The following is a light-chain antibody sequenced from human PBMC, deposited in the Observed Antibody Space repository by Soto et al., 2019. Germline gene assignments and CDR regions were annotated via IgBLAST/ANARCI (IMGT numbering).Light chain of an antibody. Sequence: EIVLTQSPGTLSLSPGERASLSCRASQSVGRDYLAWYQQKPGQAPRLLIHGTSYRATGIPDRFRGSGSGTDFILTISRLEPEDFAVYYCQQYGSSPTFGQGTKVDIK. CDR3: QQYGSSPT. V-gene: IGKV3-20*01. CDR1: QSVGRDY. CDR2: GTS. J-gene: IGKJ1*01.